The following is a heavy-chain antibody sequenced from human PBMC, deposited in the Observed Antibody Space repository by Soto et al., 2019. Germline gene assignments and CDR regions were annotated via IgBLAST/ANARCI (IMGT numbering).Heavy chain of an antibody. J-gene: IGHJ4*02. CDR1: GFTFSSYG. V-gene: IGHV3-33*01. CDR2: IWYDGSNK. Sequence: GGSLRLSCAASGFTFSSYGMHWVRQAPGKGLEWVAVIWYDGSNKYYADSVKGRFTISRDNSKNTLYLQMNSLRAEDTAVYYCARGELYSGWYLGYWGQGTLVTVSS. CDR3: ARGELYSGWYLGY. D-gene: IGHD6-19*01.